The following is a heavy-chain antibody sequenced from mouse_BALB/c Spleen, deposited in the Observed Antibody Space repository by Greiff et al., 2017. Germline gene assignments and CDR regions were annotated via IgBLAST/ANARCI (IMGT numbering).Heavy chain of an antibody. CDR1: GYTFTSYT. Sequence: VQLQQSAAELARPGASVKMSCKASGYTFTSYTMHWVKQRPGQGLEWIGYINPSSGYTEYNQKFKDKTTLTADKSSSTAYMQLSSLTSEDSAVYYCARTTEDWFAYWGQGTLVTVSA. J-gene: IGHJ3*01. CDR3: ARTTEDWFAY. V-gene: IGHV1-4*02. CDR2: INPSSGYT.